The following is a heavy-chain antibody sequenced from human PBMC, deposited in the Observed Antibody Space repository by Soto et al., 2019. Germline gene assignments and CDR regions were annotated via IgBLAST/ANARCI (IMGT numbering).Heavy chain of an antibody. V-gene: IGHV1-18*01. CDR3: ARFRDGYNGVHGAFDI. D-gene: IGHD5-12*01. CDR2: ISAYNGNT. Sequence: ASVKVSCKASGYTFTNYAISWVRQGPGQGPEWMGWISAYNGNTNHAQNLQGRVTMTTDTSTSTAYMELRSLRSDDTAVYYCARFRDGYNGVHGAFDIWRQGTKVTVSS. CDR1: GYTFTNYA. J-gene: IGHJ3*02.